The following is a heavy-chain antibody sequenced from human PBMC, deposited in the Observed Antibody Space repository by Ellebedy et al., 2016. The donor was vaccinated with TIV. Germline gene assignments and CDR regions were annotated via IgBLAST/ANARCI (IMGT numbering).Heavy chain of an antibody. V-gene: IGHV3-33*01. CDR3: ARDDPGGIDY. CDR1: GFTFSSYG. D-gene: IGHD3-10*01. J-gene: IGHJ4*02. Sequence: GESLKISXAASGFTFSSYGMHWVRQAPGKGLEWVAVIWYDGSNKYYADSVKGRFTISRDNSKNTLYLQMNSLRAEDTAVYFCARDDPGGIDYWGQGTLVTVSS. CDR2: IWYDGSNK.